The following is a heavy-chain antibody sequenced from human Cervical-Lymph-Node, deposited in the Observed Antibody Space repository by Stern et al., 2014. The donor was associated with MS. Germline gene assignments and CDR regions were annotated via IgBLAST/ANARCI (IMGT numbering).Heavy chain of an antibody. D-gene: IGHD1-7*01. Sequence: QITLKESGPTLVKPTQTLTLTCTFSGFSLSTIGVGVGWIRQPPGEALEWLALLYWDDEKRYSRSLKSRLTITKDTSKNQVVLTRTNVDPVDTATYYCAHSPSLELWAHYFDYWGQGTLVTVSS. V-gene: IGHV2-5*02. CDR1: GFSLSTIGVG. CDR2: LYWDDEK. CDR3: AHSPSLELWAHYFDY. J-gene: IGHJ4*02.